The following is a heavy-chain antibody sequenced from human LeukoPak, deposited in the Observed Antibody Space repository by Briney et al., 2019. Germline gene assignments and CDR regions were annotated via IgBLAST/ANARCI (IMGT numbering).Heavy chain of an antibody. Sequence: ASVKVSCKASGYTFTSYGISWVRQAPGQGLEWMGWISAYNGNTNYAQKLQGRVTMTTDTFTSTAYMELRSLRSDDTAVYYCAREIAAAGKYYYYMDVWGKGTTVTVSS. V-gene: IGHV1-18*01. D-gene: IGHD6-13*01. CDR3: AREIAAAGKYYYYMDV. CDR1: GYTFTSYG. CDR2: ISAYNGNT. J-gene: IGHJ6*03.